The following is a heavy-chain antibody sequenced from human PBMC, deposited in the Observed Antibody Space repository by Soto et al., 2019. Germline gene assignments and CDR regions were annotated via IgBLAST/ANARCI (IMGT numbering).Heavy chain of an antibody. J-gene: IGHJ4*02. CDR1: GGSINTDY. V-gene: IGHV4-59*01. Sequence: SATLSLTCTVSGGSINTDYWSWLRQAPEQGLEWIAFVHSSGSTNYSPSLKSRATISLDTSKNQLSLNLRSATTADTATYYCARGGASSKYFDSWGQGTLVTVSS. CDR3: ARGGASSKYFDS. D-gene: IGHD2-2*01. CDR2: VHSSGST.